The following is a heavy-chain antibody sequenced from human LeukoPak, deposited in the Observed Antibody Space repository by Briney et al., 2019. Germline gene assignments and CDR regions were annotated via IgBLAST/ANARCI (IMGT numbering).Heavy chain of an antibody. CDR3: ARDGSAYLGYPYDY. J-gene: IGHJ4*02. V-gene: IGHV4-4*02. CDR1: GGSISRSNW. CDR2: IYHSGST. D-gene: IGHD5-12*01. Sequence: SETLSLTCAVSGGSISRSNWWSWVRQPPGKGLEWIGEIYHSGSTNYNPSLKSRVTISVDKSKNQFSLKLSSVTAADTAVYYCARDGSAYLGYPYDYWGQGTLVTVSS.